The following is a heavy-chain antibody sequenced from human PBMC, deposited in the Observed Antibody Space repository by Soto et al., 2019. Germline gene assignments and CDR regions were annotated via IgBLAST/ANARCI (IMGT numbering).Heavy chain of an antibody. V-gene: IGHV3-20*04. CDR2: INWNGDIT. J-gene: IGHJ4*02. D-gene: IGHD1-1*01. CDR1: GFSFEDYG. CDR3: ATRTTGTTGDDY. Sequence: GGSLRLSCAASGFSFEDYGMSWVRQAPGKGLEWVSGINWNGDITGYADSVKGRFTISKDTAKNSLSLQMNSLRAEDTAFYYCATRTTGTTGDDYWGQGTLVTVSS.